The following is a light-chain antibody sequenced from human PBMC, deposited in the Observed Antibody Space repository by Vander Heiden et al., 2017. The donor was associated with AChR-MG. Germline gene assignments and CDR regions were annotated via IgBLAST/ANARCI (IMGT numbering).Light chain of an antibody. CDR3: ATWDDSLNGVV. CDR1: SSNIGSNT. V-gene: IGLV1-44*01. Sequence: QYVLTQPPSASGTPGQRVTISCSGSSSNIGSNTVNWYQQLPGTAPKLLIYNNNQRPSGVPDRFSGSKSGTSASLAISGLPSEDEADYYCATWDDSLNGVVFGGGTKLTVL. CDR2: NNN. J-gene: IGLJ2*01.